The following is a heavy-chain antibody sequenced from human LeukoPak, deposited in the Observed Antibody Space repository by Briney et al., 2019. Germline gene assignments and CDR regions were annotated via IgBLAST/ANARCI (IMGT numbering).Heavy chain of an antibody. CDR3: ARQVREWELSFDY. D-gene: IGHD1-26*01. J-gene: IGHJ4*02. CDR1: GFTFSSYT. Sequence: GGSLRPSCAASGFTFSSYTMNWVRQAPGKGLEWVSYISTTSSTIYYADSVKGRFTISRDNAKSSLYLQMNSLRAEDTAVYYCARQVREWELSFDYWGQGTLVTVSS. CDR2: ISTTSSTI. V-gene: IGHV3-48*01.